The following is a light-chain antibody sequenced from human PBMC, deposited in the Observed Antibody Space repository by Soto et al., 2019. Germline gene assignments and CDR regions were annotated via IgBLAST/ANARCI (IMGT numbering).Light chain of an antibody. CDR1: QNSSSY. CDR3: QQSYSIPPL. Sequence: DIQMTQSPSSLSASVGDRVTLTCRASQNSSSYLNWYQQKPGKAPKLLIFAASSLQSGVPSRFSGSGSGTDFTLTISSLQPEDFAMYYCQQSYSIPPLFGQGTKLQIK. V-gene: IGKV1-39*01. CDR2: AAS. J-gene: IGKJ2*01.